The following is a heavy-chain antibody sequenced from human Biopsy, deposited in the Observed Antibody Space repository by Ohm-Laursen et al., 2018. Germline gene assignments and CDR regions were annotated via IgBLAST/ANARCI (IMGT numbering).Heavy chain of an antibody. CDR1: GFTFTSYA. D-gene: IGHD4-11*01. V-gene: IGHV3-30*03. Sequence: SLLLSCAASGFTFTSYAMHSVRQAPGKGLEWVAVISYDGSGEYYADSLQGRFIISRDNTKNTVDLQMNSLTAEDTAVYFCARDGKRCDYSTCFSWHFDLWGRGTLVTVSS. J-gene: IGHJ2*01. CDR3: ARDGKRCDYSTCFSWHFDL. CDR2: ISYDGSGE.